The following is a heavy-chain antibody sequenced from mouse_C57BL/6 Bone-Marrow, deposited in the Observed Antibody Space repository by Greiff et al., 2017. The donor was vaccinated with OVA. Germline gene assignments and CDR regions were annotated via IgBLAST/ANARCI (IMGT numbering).Heavy chain of an antibody. CDR2: FYPGSGST. CDR3: ASRRPYDSAWFAY. Sequence: QVQLQQPGAELVKPGASVKMSCKASGYTFTSYWITWVKQRPGQGLEWIGDFYPGSGSTNYNEKFKSKATLTVDTSSSTAYMQLSSLTSEDSAVYYCASRRPYDSAWFAYWGQGTLVTVSA. V-gene: IGHV1-55*01. CDR1: GYTFTSYW. D-gene: IGHD2-4*01. J-gene: IGHJ3*01.